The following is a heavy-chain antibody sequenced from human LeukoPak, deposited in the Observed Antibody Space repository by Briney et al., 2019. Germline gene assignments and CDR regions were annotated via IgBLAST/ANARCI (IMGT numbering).Heavy chain of an antibody. CDR2: ISAYNGNT. Sequence: GASVKISCKASGYTFTSYGISWVRQAPGQGLEWMGWISAYNGNTNYAQKLQGRVTMTTDTSTSTAYMELRSLRSDETAVYYCARAQWELPRSDYWGQGTLVTVSS. CDR3: ARAQWELPRSDY. D-gene: IGHD1-26*01. J-gene: IGHJ4*02. CDR1: GYTFTSYG. V-gene: IGHV1-18*01.